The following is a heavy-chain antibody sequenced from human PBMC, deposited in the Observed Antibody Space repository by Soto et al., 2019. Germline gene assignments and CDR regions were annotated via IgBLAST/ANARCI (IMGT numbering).Heavy chain of an antibody. J-gene: IGHJ6*02. V-gene: IGHV1-2*02. Sequence: ASVKVSCKASGYTFTGYYMHWVRQAPGQGLKWMGWINPNSGGTNYAQKFQGRVTMTRDTSISTAYMELSRLRSDDTAVYYCARAMGFYYYYGMDVWGQGTTVTVSS. CDR1: GYTFTGYY. CDR3: ARAMGFYYYYGMDV. CDR2: INPNSGGT.